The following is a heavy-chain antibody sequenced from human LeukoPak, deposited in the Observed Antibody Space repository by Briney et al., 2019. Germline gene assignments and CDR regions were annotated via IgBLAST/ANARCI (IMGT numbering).Heavy chain of an antibody. CDR3: TRDILSGWYYFDF. D-gene: IGHD6-19*01. V-gene: IGHV3-49*04. CDR1: GFTFGDYA. CDR2: IRSKRFGGAT. J-gene: IGHJ4*02. Sequence: GGSLRLSCIASGFTFGDYAMSWVRQAPGKGLEWVGFIRSKRFGGATEYAASVKGRFTISRDDSKSVAYLHLNSLKTEDTAVYFCTRDILSGWYYFDFWGQGTLVTVPS.